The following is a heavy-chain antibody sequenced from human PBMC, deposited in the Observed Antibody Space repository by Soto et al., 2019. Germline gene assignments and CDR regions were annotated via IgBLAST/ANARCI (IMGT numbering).Heavy chain of an antibody. J-gene: IGHJ4*02. CDR3: ARRDYSTSSLGPFDY. D-gene: IGHD6-6*01. Sequence: PSETLSLTCVVSGGSISSHYWSWIRQPPGSGLECIGFVHYSGSTNYSPSLKSRVTMSLDTSKNQFSLNLSSVTAADTAFYFCARRDYSTSSLGPFDYWGQGILVTVSS. CDR2: VHYSGST. V-gene: IGHV4-59*11. CDR1: GGSISSHY.